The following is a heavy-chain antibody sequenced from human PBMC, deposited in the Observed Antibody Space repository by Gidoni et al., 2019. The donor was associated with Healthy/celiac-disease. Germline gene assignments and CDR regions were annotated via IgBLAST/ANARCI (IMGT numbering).Heavy chain of an antibody. CDR1: GYTFTSYG. D-gene: IGHD6-13*01. CDR2: ISAYNGNT. J-gene: IGHJ6*02. V-gene: IGHV1-18*04. Sequence: QVQLVQSGAEVKKPGASVKVSCKASGYTFTSYGISWVRQAPGQGLEWMGWISAYNGNTNYAQKLQGRVTMTTDTSTSTAYMELRSLRSDDTAVYYCARDLYSSSWYGYYYYGMDVWGQGTTVTVSS. CDR3: ARDLYSSSWYGYYYYGMDV.